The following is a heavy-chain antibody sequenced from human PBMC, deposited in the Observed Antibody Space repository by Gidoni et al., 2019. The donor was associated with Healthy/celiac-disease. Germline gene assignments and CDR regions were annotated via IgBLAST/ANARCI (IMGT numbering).Heavy chain of an antibody. Sequence: SGYYWSWIRQPPGKGLEWIGEINHSGSTNYNPSLKSRVTISVDTSKNQFSLKQSSVTAADTAVYYCARQDGYYYDSSGYYGAAYYGMDVWGQGTTVTVSS. D-gene: IGHD3-22*01. V-gene: IGHV4-34*01. CDR3: ARQDGYYYDSSGYYGAAYYGMDV. CDR2: INHSGST. CDR1: SGYY. J-gene: IGHJ6*02.